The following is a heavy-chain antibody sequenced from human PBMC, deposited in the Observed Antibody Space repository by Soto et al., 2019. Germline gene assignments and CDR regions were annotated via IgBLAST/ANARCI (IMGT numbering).Heavy chain of an antibody. CDR1: GFTLTSYA. Sequence: EVQLLESGGDLVQPGGSLRPSCAASGFTLTSYAISWISQAPGTGLEWVSAITGGGDNTYYADSVKGRFTISSDNSKNTLYLQMSSLRAEDTAFYYCTQDGGSRDWLTVNWGQGTLVTVSS. CDR2: ITGGGDNT. V-gene: IGHV3-23*01. D-gene: IGHD3-9*01. CDR3: TQDGGSRDWLTVN. J-gene: IGHJ4*02.